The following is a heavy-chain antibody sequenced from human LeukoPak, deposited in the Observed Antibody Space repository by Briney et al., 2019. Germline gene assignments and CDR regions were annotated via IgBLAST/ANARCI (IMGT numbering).Heavy chain of an antibody. CDR2: IYTSGGT. Sequence: SETLSLTCTVSGGSISSYYWSWIRQPPGKGLEWIGYIYTSGGTNYNPSLKSRVTISVDTSKNQFSLKLSSVTAADTAVYYCAQSSSWFNWFDPWGQGTLVTVSS. J-gene: IGHJ5*02. D-gene: IGHD6-13*01. CDR3: AQSSSWFNWFDP. V-gene: IGHV4-4*09. CDR1: GGSISSYY.